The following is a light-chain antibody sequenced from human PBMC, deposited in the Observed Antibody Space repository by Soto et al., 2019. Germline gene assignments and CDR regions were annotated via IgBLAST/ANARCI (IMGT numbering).Light chain of an antibody. CDR3: SSYAGSNNLV. CDR2: EVS. CDR1: SSDVGGYNY. J-gene: IGLJ2*01. V-gene: IGLV2-8*01. Sequence: QSVLTQPPSASGAPGQSVTISCTGTSSDVGGYNYVSWYQQHPGKAPKPMIFEVSKRPSGVPDRFSGSKSGNTASLIVSGLQVEDEADYYCSSYAGSNNLVFGGGTKVTVL.